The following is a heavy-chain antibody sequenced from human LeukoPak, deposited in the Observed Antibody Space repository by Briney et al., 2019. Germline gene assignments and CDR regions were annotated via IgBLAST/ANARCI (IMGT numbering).Heavy chain of an antibody. CDR2: ISSSSSTI. D-gene: IGHD3-22*01. CDR3: ARDPPRGYDSSDGWFDP. Sequence: PGGSLRLSCAASGFTFSSYSMNWVRQAPGKGLEWVSYISSSSSTIYYADSVKGRFTISRDNAKNSLYLQMNSLRAEDTAVYYCARDPPRGYDSSDGWFDPWGQGTLVTVSS. CDR1: GFTFSSYS. J-gene: IGHJ5*02. V-gene: IGHV3-48*04.